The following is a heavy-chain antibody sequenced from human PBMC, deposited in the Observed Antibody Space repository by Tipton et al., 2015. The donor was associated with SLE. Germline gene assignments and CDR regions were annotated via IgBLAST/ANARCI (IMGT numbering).Heavy chain of an antibody. CDR2: VFDTGYT. CDR3: ARQDLGRAATLTFDI. V-gene: IGHV4-59*08. D-gene: IGHD6-25*01. Sequence: TLSLTCSVSGGSIRGHYWSWIRQLPGKGLEWIGSVFDTGYTAYNPSLEGRMSISVDTSNNEFSLKLSSVTAADTAVYFCARQDLGRAATLTFDIWGLGTLVTVSS. CDR1: GGSIRGHY. J-gene: IGHJ4*02.